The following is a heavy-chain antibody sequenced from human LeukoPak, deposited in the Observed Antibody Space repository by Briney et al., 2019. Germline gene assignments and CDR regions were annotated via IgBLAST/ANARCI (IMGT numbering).Heavy chain of an antibody. J-gene: IGHJ3*02. Sequence: ASVKVSRKASGFSFPSYGISWVRQAPGQGLEWIGWITAYDGDTNYAEEFQGRVTMATDTSTSTASMELWSLRSDDTAVYYCARDWQLPSGPDVFDIWGQGTVVTVSS. D-gene: IGHD1-1*01. V-gene: IGHV1-18*01. CDR1: GFSFPSYG. CDR3: ARDWQLPSGPDVFDI. CDR2: ITAYDGDT.